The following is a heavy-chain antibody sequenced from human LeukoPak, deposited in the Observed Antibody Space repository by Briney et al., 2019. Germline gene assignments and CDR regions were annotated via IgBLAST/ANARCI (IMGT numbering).Heavy chain of an antibody. CDR1: GYTFTSYY. V-gene: IGHV1-2*02. D-gene: IGHD3-22*01. Sequence: ASVKVSCKASGYTFTSYYMHWVRQAPGQGLEWMGWINPNSGGTNYAQKFQGRVTMTRDTSISTAYMELSRLRSDDTAVYYCARVGITMIVVETGLDYWGQGTLVTVSS. CDR2: INPNSGGT. J-gene: IGHJ4*02. CDR3: ARVGITMIVVETGLDY.